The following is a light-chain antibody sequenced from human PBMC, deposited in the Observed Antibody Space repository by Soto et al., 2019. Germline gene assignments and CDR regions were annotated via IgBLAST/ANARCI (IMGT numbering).Light chain of an antibody. J-gene: IGKJ1*01. Sequence: EILFEQSPATLSLSPGERATLSCRANQSVSSYLAWYQQKPGQAPRLLIHGTSTRATGVPARFSGSGSGTEFTLTISSLQSEDFAVYYCQQCDDWPRTFGQGTKVDIK. CDR1: QSVSSY. CDR3: QQCDDWPRT. CDR2: GTS. V-gene: IGKV3-15*01.